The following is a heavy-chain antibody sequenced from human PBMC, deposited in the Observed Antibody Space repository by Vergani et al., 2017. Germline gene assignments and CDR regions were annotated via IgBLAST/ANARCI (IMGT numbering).Heavy chain of an antibody. CDR2: IWYDGSNK. Sequence: QVQLVESGGGVVQPGRSLRLSCAASGFTFSSYGMHWVRQAPGKGLEWVAVIWYDGSNKYYADSVKGRFTISRDNSKNTLYLQMNSLRAEDTAVYYCAREGYYDRGRYYYGMDVWGQGTTVTVSS. CDR3: AREGYYDRGRYYYGMDV. J-gene: IGHJ6*02. CDR1: GFTFSSYG. D-gene: IGHD3-22*01. V-gene: IGHV3-33*01.